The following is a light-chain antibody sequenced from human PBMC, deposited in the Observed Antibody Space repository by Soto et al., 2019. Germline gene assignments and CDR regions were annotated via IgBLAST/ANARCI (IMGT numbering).Light chain of an antibody. CDR1: QSINNRY. J-gene: IGKJ3*01. CDR2: AAS. Sequence: EIVLTQSPGTLSLSPGERATLSCRASQSINNRYLAWYQKKPGQAPRLLIYAASSRATGIPDRFSGSGSGTDLPLTISRLEPEDFAVYYCQQFGSSPGFTFGPGTKVDIK. CDR3: QQFGSSPGFT. V-gene: IGKV3-20*01.